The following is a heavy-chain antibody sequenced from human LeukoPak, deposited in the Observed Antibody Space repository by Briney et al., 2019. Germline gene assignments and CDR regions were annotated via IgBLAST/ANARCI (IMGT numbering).Heavy chain of an antibody. CDR3: ARHRVTSLPGFDFDY. CDR2: IYTSGST. V-gene: IGHV4-4*07. CDR1: GASISSYY. D-gene: IGHD2-21*02. Sequence: KPSETLSLTCTVSGASISSYYWSWIRQPAGKGLEWIGRIYTSGSTNYNPSLKSRVTMSVDTSKNQFSLKLSSVTAADTAVYYCARHRVTSLPGFDFDYWGQGTLVTVSS. J-gene: IGHJ4*02.